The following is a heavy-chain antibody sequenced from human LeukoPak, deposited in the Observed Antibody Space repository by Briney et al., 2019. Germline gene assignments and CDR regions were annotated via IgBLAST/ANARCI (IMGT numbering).Heavy chain of an antibody. CDR3: ARQSITVAGISFDY. CDR2: IYYSGST. CDR1: GGSISSYY. V-gene: IGHV4-59*08. Sequence: SETLSLTCTVSGGSISSYYWSWIRQPPGKGLEWIGYIYYSGSTNYNPSLKSRVTISVDTSKNQFSLKLNSVTAADTAVYYCARQSITVAGISFDYWGQGILVTVSS. J-gene: IGHJ4*02. D-gene: IGHD6-19*01.